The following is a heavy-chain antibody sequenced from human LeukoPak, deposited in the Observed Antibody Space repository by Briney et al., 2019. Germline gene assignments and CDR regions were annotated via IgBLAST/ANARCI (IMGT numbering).Heavy chain of an antibody. V-gene: IGHV1-2*02. D-gene: IGHD3-22*01. CDR1: GYTFTGYY. CDR3: ARVNLYDSSGYYLGY. Sequence: ASVKVSCMASGYTFTGYYMHWVRQAPGQGLEWMGWIKPNSGGTNYAQKFQGRVTMTRDTSISTAYMELSRLRSDDTAVYYCARVNLYDSSGYYLGYWGQGTLVTVSS. J-gene: IGHJ4*02. CDR2: IKPNSGGT.